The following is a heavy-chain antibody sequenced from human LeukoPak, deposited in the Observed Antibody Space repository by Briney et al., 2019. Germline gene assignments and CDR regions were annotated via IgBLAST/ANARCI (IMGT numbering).Heavy chain of an antibody. CDR1: GFTFRNAW. D-gene: IGHD2-21*01. CDR2: IRSEADGGTT. V-gene: IGHV3-15*01. J-gene: IGHJ4*02. Sequence: GGSLRLSCAASGFTFRNAWMNWVRQAPRKGLEWLGRIRSEADGGTTDYAAPMNGRFTISRDDSKNTLYLQINGLKTEDTAVYYCTTDLGGHSVTDYWGQGTLVTVSS. CDR3: TTDLGGHSVTDY.